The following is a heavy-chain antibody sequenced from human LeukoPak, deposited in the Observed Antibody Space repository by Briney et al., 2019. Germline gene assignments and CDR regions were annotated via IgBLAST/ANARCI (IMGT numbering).Heavy chain of an antibody. Sequence: SETLSLTCAVSGESFRGFYWSWIRQPPGKGLEWIGEINHSGSTNYNPSLKSRVTISVDTSKNQISLKLTSVTAADTAVYYCARDPTTANYFDYWGQGTLVTVSS. CDR1: GESFRGFY. CDR3: ARDPTTANYFDY. D-gene: IGHD5-18*01. J-gene: IGHJ4*02. CDR2: INHSGST. V-gene: IGHV4-34*01.